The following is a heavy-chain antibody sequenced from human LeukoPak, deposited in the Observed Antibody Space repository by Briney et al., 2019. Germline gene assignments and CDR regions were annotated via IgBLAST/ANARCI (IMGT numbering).Heavy chain of an antibody. J-gene: IGHJ6*02. Sequence: ASVKVSCKASGGTFSSYAISWVRQAPGQGLEWMGGIIPIFGTANYAQKFQGRVTITADESTSTAYMELSSLRSEDTAVYYCARPSTGYSSGWHLKAPYYYGMDVWGQGTTVTVSS. D-gene: IGHD6-19*01. V-gene: IGHV1-69*13. CDR2: IIPIFGTA. CDR1: GGTFSSYA. CDR3: ARPSTGYSSGWHLKAPYYYGMDV.